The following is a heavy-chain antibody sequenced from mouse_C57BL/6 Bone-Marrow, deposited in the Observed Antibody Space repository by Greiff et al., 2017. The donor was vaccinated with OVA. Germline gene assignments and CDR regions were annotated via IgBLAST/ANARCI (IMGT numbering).Heavy chain of an antibody. J-gene: IGHJ2*01. Sequence: VQLQESGAELVRPGASVKLSCKASGYTFTDYYINWVKQRPGQGLAWIARIYPGSGNTYYNEKFKGKATLTAEKSSSTAYMQRRSLTSEDAAVYFCAREVDYGWVYFDYWGQGTTLTVSS. V-gene: IGHV1-76*01. CDR2: IYPGSGNT. CDR3: AREVDYGWVYFDY. D-gene: IGHD1-1*01. CDR1: GYTFTDYY.